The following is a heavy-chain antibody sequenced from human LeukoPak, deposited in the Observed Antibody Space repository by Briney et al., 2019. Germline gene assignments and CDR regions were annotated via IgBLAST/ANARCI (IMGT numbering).Heavy chain of an antibody. V-gene: IGHV3-7*01. CDR3: ARRTYSSGWYYFDY. Sequence: GGSLRLSCAASGFIFSRYWMSWVRQAPGKGLEWVANIKEDRSEKYYVDSVKGRFTISRDNAKNSLYVQMNSLRAEDTAVYYCARRTYSSGWYYFDYWGQGTLVTVSS. J-gene: IGHJ4*02. CDR1: GFIFSRYW. D-gene: IGHD6-19*01. CDR2: IKEDRSEK.